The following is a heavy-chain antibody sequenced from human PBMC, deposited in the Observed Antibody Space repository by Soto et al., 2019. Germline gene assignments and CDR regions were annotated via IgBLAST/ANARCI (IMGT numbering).Heavy chain of an antibody. CDR2: IYYSGST. CDR3: ASSSSSPFDFDY. V-gene: IGHV4-31*03. CDR1: GGSISSGGYY. Sequence: QVQLQESGPGLVKPSQTLSLTCTVSGGSISSGGYYWSWIRQHPGKGLEWIGYIYYSGSTYYTPSLNSRVTISVDTSKNQFSLKLSSVTAADTAVYYCASSSSSPFDFDYWGQGTLVTVSS. J-gene: IGHJ4*02. D-gene: IGHD6-6*01.